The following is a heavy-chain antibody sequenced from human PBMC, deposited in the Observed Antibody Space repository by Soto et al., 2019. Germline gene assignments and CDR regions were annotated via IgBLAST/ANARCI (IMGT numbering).Heavy chain of an antibody. D-gene: IGHD3-3*01. J-gene: IGHJ3*02. CDR2: ISAYNGNT. Sequence: ASVKVSCKASGYTFTSYGISWVRQAPGQGLEWMGWISAYNGNTNYAQKLQGRVTMTTDTSTSTAYMELRSLRSDDTAVYYCARGITIFGVVNPPALEDAFDIWGQGTMVTVSS. V-gene: IGHV1-18*01. CDR1: GYTFTSYG. CDR3: ARGITIFGVVNPPALEDAFDI.